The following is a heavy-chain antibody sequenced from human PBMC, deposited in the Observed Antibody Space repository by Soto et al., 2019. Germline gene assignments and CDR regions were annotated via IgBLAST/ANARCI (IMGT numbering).Heavy chain of an antibody. D-gene: IGHD3-9*01. J-gene: IGHJ4*02. CDR2: ISGSGGST. CDR1: GFTFSSYA. Sequence: SLRLSCAASGFTFSSYAMSWVRQAPGKGLEWVSAISGSGGSTYYADSVKGRFTISRDNSKNTLYLQMNSLRAEDTAVYYCAKTDHQYYDILTGTYYFDYWGQGTLVTVSS. V-gene: IGHV3-23*01. CDR3: AKTDHQYYDILTGTYYFDY.